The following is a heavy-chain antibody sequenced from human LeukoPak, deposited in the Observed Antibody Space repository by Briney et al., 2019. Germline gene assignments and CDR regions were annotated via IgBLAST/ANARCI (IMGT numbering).Heavy chain of an antibody. Sequence: SETLSLTCAVYGASFSGYYWSWIRQPPGKGLEWIGEINHSGSTNYNPSLKSRVTISVDTSKNQFSLKLSSVTAADTAVYYCARGSVDAFDIWGQGTMVTVSS. CDR2: INHSGST. J-gene: IGHJ3*02. CDR3: ARGSVDAFDI. CDR1: GASFSGYY. V-gene: IGHV4-34*01.